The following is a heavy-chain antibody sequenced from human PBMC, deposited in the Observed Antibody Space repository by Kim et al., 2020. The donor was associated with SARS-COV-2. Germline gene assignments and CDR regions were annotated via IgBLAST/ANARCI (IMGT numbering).Heavy chain of an antibody. CDR1: GFTFSSYG. D-gene: IGHD6-19*01. V-gene: IGHV3-30*18. CDR3: AKDYSIAVAGGDY. CDR2: ISYDGSNK. Sequence: GGSLRLSCAASGFTFSSYGMHWVRQAPGKGLEWVAVISYDGSNKYYADSVKGRFTISRDNSKNTLYLQMNSLRAEDTAVYYCAKDYSIAVAGGDYWGQGTLVTVSS. J-gene: IGHJ4*02.